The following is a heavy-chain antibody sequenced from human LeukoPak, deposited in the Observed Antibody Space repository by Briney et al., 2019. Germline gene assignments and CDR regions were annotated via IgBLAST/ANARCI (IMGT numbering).Heavy chain of an antibody. J-gene: IGHJ5*02. V-gene: IGHV3-66*01. D-gene: IGHD3-22*01. CDR1: GFTVSSNY. CDR3: ARGVIPDSTSTNWFDP. Sequence: GGSLRLSCAASGFTVSSNYMSWVRQAPGKGLEWVSVIYSGGSTYYADSVKGRSTISRDNSKNTLYLQMNSLRAEDTAVYYCARGVIPDSTSTNWFDPWGQGTLVTASS. CDR2: IYSGGST.